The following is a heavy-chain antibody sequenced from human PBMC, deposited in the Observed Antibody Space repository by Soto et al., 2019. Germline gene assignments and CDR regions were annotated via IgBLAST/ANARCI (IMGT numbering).Heavy chain of an antibody. Sequence: EVQLVESGGGLVKPGGSLRLSCAASGFTFTNYDMKWVRQAPGKGLEWVSSISSSSSDIYYADSVKGRFTISSDNARNSLYLQMNSLRAEDTDVYYCARKPATTGYYYYGMDVWGQGTTVTVSS. D-gene: IGHD4-17*01. CDR1: GFTFTNYD. J-gene: IGHJ6*02. CDR2: ISSSSSDI. V-gene: IGHV3-21*01. CDR3: ARKPATTGYYYYGMDV.